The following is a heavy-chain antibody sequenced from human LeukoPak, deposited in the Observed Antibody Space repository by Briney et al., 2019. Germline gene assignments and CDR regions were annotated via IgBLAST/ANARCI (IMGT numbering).Heavy chain of an antibody. CDR3: ARHGISSGWTGHYYCMDV. Sequence: SETLSLTCTVSGGSISSGDYYWSWIRQPPGKGLEWIAYMYYSGSTYYNPSLKSRVTMSADTSKNQLSLKLSSVTAADTAVYYCARHGISSGWTGHYYCMDVWGKGTTVTVSS. J-gene: IGHJ6*03. D-gene: IGHD6-19*01. CDR2: MYYSGST. CDR1: GGSISSGDYY. V-gene: IGHV4-30-4*01.